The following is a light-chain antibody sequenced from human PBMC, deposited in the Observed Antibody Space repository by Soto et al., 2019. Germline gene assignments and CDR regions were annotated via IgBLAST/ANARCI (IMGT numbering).Light chain of an antibody. Sequence: DIQMPQSPSSLSASLGDRVTITCRASQSISSYLNWYQQKPGKAPKLLIYAASSLQSGVPSRFSGSGSGTDFTLTISSLHPEDFATYYCQQSYSTPLTFGGGTKVDI. J-gene: IGKJ4*01. CDR3: QQSYSTPLT. CDR1: QSISSY. V-gene: IGKV1-39*01. CDR2: AAS.